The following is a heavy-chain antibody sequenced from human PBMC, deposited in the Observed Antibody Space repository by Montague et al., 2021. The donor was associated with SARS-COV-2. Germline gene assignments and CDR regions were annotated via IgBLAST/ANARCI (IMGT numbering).Heavy chain of an antibody. Sequence: SLRLSCAASGFTFSSYWMSWVRQAPGKGLEWVANIKQDGSEKYYVDSVKGRFTISRDNAKNSLYLQMNSLRAEDTAVYYCAGDMGTVTTENYYYYGMDVWGQGTTVTVSS. J-gene: IGHJ6*02. CDR1: GFTFSSYW. V-gene: IGHV3-7*01. D-gene: IGHD4-17*01. CDR2: IKQDGSEK. CDR3: AGDMGTVTTENYYYYGMDV.